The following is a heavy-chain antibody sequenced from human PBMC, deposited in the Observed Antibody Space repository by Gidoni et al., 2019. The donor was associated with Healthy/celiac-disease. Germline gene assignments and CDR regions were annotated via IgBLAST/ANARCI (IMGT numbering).Heavy chain of an antibody. D-gene: IGHD6-19*01. V-gene: IGHV4-4*07. J-gene: IGHJ5*02. Sequence: QVQLQESGPVPVKPSETLTLTCTVSGGSISSYHWSWLRQPAGKGLDWIGRIYTSGSTNYNPSLKSRVTMSVDTSKNQFSLKLSSVTAADTAVYYCARDREGAVAGTNWFDPWGQGTLVTVSS. CDR1: GGSISSYH. CDR3: ARDREGAVAGTNWFDP. CDR2: IYTSGST.